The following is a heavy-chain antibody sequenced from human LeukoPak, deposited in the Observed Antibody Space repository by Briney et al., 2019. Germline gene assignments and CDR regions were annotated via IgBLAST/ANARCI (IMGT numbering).Heavy chain of an antibody. D-gene: IGHD3-10*01. CDR1: GFTFSSYA. Sequence: GGSLRLSCAASGFTFSSYAMSWVRQAPGKGLEWVSAISASGGTTYYADSVKGRFTISRDNAKNSLYLQMNSLRAEDTAVYYCARDGHMVRGVIITEANWFDPWGQGTLVTVSS. CDR3: ARDGHMVRGVIITEANWFDP. V-gene: IGHV3-23*01. CDR2: ISASGGTT. J-gene: IGHJ5*02.